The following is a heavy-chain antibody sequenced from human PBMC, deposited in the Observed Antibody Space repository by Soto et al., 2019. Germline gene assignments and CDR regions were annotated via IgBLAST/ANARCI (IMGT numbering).Heavy chain of an antibody. CDR3: ARRGSASWRNWFES. CDR2: IYYDGST. J-gene: IGHJ5*01. D-gene: IGHD2-2*01. Sequence: SETLSLTCSVSGGSITGTIDYLGWIRQSPGKGLEWVGNIYYDGSTFYNPSLKSRVTISVDTSKRQFSLRVSSVTAADTAVYYCARRGSASWRNWFESWGHGTLVTVSS. V-gene: IGHV4-39*01. CDR1: GGSITGTIDY.